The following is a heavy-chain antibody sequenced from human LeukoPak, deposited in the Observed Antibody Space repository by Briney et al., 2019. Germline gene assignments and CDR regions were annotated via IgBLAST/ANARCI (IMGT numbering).Heavy chain of an antibody. CDR3: AKGGTVVPAREGPFDY. J-gene: IGHJ4*02. V-gene: IGHV3-11*01. CDR1: GFTFSDYY. CDR2: ISSSGSTI. Sequence: GGSLRLSCAASGFTFSDYYMSWIRQAPGKGLEWVSYISSSGSTIYYADSVKGRFTISRDNAKNSLYLQMNSLRAEDTAVYYCAKGGTVVPAREGPFDYWGQGTLVTVSS. D-gene: IGHD2-2*01.